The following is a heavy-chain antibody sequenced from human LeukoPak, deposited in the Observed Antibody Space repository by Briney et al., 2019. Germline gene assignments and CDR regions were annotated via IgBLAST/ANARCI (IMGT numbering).Heavy chain of an antibody. Sequence: ASVKVSCKASGYTFTSYGISWVRQAPGQGLEWMGWISAYNGNTNYAQKLQGRVTMTTDTSTSTAYMELRSLRSDDTAVYYCARGELIAIFGVVMIDAFDIWGQGTMVTVSS. D-gene: IGHD3-3*01. CDR1: GYTFTSYG. V-gene: IGHV1-18*01. J-gene: IGHJ3*02. CDR3: ARGELIAIFGVVMIDAFDI. CDR2: ISAYNGNT.